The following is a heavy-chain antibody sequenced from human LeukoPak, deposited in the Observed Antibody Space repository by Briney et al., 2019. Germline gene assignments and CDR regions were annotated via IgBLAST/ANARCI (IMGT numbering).Heavy chain of an antibody. J-gene: IGHJ4*02. V-gene: IGHV3-7*01. Sequence: GGSLRLSCETSGFTAGFTFSTSYMTWVRQAPGMGLEWVAEIGPDGSGPVYVDSVKGRFTISRDNAKNSLYLQMNSLRVEETAVYYCARDFSWRQFDYWGLGTLVTVSS. CDR1: GFTAGFTFSTSY. CDR3: ARDFSWRQFDY. CDR2: IGPDGSGP.